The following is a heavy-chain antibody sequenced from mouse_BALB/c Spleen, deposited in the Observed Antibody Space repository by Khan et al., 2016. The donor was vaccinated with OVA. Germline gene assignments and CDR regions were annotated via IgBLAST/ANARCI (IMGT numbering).Heavy chain of an antibody. Sequence: VQLKQSGPGLVKPSQSLSLTCTVTGYSITSGYAWNWIRQFPGNKLEWMGYISYSGVTSYTPSLKSRISITRDTSKNQFFLQLTSVTTEETATYYCARGNYYGYYFDYWDQGTTLTVSS. CDR3: ARGNYYGYYFDY. CDR2: ISYSGVT. J-gene: IGHJ2*01. CDR1: GYSITSGYA. D-gene: IGHD1-1*01. V-gene: IGHV3-2*02.